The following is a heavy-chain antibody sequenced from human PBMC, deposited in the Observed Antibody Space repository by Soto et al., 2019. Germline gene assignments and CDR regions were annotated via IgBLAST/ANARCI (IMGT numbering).Heavy chain of an antibody. CDR1: GFTFSSYD. CDR3: ARDDIAVASTRYYYYGMDV. V-gene: IGHV3-13*04. CDR2: IGTAGDT. D-gene: IGHD6-19*01. Sequence: EVQLVESGGGLVQPGGSLRLSCAASGFTFSSYDMHWVRQATGKGLEWVSAIGTAGDTYYPGSVKGRFTISRENAKNSLYLQMKSLRAGDTAVYYCARDDIAVASTRYYYYGMDVWGQGTTVTVSS. J-gene: IGHJ6*02.